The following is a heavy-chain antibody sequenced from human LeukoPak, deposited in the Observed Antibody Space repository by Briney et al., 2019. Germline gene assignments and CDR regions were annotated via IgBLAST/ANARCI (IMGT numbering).Heavy chain of an antibody. Sequence: GASVKVSCKASGGTFSSYAISWVRQATGQGLEWMGGIIPIFGTANYQQKFQGRVTITAYESPSTAYMELSSLRSEDTVVYYCARGIIDQVYAIRTFRNMDVWGQGTTVTVSS. V-gene: IGHV1-69*13. D-gene: IGHD2-8*01. J-gene: IGHJ6*02. CDR3: ARGIIDQVYAIRTFRNMDV. CDR1: GGTFSSYA. CDR2: IIPIFGTA.